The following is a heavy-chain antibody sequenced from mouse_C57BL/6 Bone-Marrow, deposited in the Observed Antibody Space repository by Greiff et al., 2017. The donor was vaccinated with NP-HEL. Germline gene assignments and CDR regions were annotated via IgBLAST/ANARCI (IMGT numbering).Heavy chain of an antibody. CDR3: ASINY. Sequence: QVQLQQPGPELVKLGASVKLSCKASGYTFTSYWLHWVKQGLGRGLGWIGRIDPNSGGTKYNEKFKSKATLTVDKPSSTAYMQLSSLTSEDSAVYYCASINYWGQGTTLTVSS. D-gene: IGHD1-3*01. CDR1: GYTFTSYW. CDR2: IDPNSGGT. J-gene: IGHJ2*01. V-gene: IGHV1-72*01.